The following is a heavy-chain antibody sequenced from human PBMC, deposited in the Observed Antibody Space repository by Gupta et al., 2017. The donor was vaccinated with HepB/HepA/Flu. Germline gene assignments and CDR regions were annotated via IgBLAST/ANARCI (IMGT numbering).Heavy chain of an antibody. CDR3: TNVWSNIFPMDYFDS. CDR1: GFTFGDAC. V-gene: IGHV3-15*01. CDR2: IKNKGDRNTT. Sequence: EVQLVDAGCVLVKAGGSVRLSLAASGFTFGDACIRWVRKTPGKGLEWVGRIKNKGDRNTTDYAAPGKGRFTNSRDDSKNTLYLKMNSLKTEETGVDYCTNVWSNIFPMDYFDSWGQGALVTVSS. D-gene: IGHD3-16*01. J-gene: IGHJ4*02.